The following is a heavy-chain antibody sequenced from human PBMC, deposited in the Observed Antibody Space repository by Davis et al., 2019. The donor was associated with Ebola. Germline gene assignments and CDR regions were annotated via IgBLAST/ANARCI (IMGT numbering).Heavy chain of an antibody. CDR1: GFTFRIYA. CDR3: ARTMGYRGSWYSFDY. D-gene: IGHD6-13*01. Sequence: PGGSLRPSFPASGFTFRIYAMPRFRPAPATGLAWVSAVSGSGGNTYYADSVKGRFTISRDNSKNTLYLQMNSLRGEDTAVYCCARTMGYRGSWYSFDYWGQGTLVTVSS. V-gene: IGHV3-23*01. J-gene: IGHJ4*02. CDR2: VSGSGGNT.